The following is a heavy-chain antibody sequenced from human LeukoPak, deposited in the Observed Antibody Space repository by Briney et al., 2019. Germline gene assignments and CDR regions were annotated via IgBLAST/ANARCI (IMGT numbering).Heavy chain of an antibody. Sequence: GASVKVSCTASGYTFTSYDINWVRQATGQGLEWMGWMNPNSGNTGYAQKFQGRVTITRNTSISTAYMELSSLRSEDTAVYYCARSVGATTAVSVYYYMDVWGKGTTVTASS. V-gene: IGHV1-8*03. D-gene: IGHD1-26*01. CDR1: GYTFTSYD. CDR2: MNPNSGNT. J-gene: IGHJ6*03. CDR3: ARSVGATTAVSVYYYMDV.